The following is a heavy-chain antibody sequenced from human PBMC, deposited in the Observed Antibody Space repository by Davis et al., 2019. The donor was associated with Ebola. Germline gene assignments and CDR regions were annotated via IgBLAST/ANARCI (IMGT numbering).Heavy chain of an antibody. CDR1: GGSISRYF. CDR3: ASWNRSGWYLGWFDP. J-gene: IGHJ5*02. D-gene: IGHD6-19*01. Sequence: SETLSLTCTVSGGSISRYFWSWIRQPPGKGLEFIGYISYNGHTNYNPSLNSRVTMSVDASRNQFSLKLSSVTAADTAVYYCASWNRSGWYLGWFDPWGQGTLVTVSS. CDR2: ISYNGHT. V-gene: IGHV4-59*01.